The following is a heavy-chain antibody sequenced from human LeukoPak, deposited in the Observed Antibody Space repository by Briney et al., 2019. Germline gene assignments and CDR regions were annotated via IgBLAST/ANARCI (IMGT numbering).Heavy chain of an antibody. V-gene: IGHV1-18*04. CDR1: GYTFTSYG. D-gene: IGHD2-2*01. Sequence: ASVKVSCKASGYTFTSYGISWVRQAPGQGLEWMGWISAYNGNTNYAQELQGRVTMTTDTSTSTAYMELRSLRSDDTAVYYCARDRIVVVPAVESEFDYWGQGTLVTVSS. CDR2: ISAYNGNT. CDR3: ARDRIVVVPAVESEFDY. J-gene: IGHJ4*02.